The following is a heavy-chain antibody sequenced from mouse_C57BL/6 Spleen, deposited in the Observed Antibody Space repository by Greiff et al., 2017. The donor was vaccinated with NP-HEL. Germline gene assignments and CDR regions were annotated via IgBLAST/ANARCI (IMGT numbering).Heavy chain of an antibody. CDR3: ASGYYGSSSAWFAY. CDR1: GFNFKNTY. Sequence: EVQLQQSVAELVRPGASVKLSCTASGFNFKNTYMHWVKQRPEQGLEWIGRIDPANGNTKYDPKFQGKATITADTSSNPDYMQLSSLTSEDTAIYYCASGYYGSSSAWFAYWGQGTLVTVSA. V-gene: IGHV14-3*01. J-gene: IGHJ3*01. CDR2: IDPANGNT. D-gene: IGHD1-1*01.